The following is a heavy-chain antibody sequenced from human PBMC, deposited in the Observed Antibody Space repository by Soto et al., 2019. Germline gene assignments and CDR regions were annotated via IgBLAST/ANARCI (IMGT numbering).Heavy chain of an antibody. J-gene: IGHJ3*02. Sequence: SETLSLTCTVSGGSISSSSYYWGWIRQPPGKGLEWIGSIYYSGSTYYNPSLKSRVTISVDASKNQFSLKLSSVTAADTAVYYCARHAFRSYGDAFDIWGQGTMVTV. D-gene: IGHD5-18*01. V-gene: IGHV4-39*01. CDR3: ARHAFRSYGDAFDI. CDR1: GGSISSSSYY. CDR2: IYYSGST.